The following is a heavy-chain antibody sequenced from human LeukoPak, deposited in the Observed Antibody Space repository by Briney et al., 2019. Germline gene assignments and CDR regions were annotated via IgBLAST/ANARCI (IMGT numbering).Heavy chain of an antibody. CDR3: ARGYSWSSYSNYYYYMDV. J-gene: IGHJ6*03. D-gene: IGHD5-12*01. CDR1: EFTFSTYS. CDR2: ITSSGSTV. V-gene: IGHV3-48*01. Sequence: GGSLRLSCAASEFTFSTYSMNWVRQAPGQGLEWLSHITSSGSTVFYADSVKGRFTISRDNANNSVSLQMNSPRADDTAVYYCARGYSWSSYSNYYYYMDVWGKGTTVTVSS.